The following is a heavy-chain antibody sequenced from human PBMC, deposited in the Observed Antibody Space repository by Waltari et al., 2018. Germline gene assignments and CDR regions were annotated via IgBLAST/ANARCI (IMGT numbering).Heavy chain of an antibody. V-gene: IGHV4-34*01. CDR3: ARGSGYYGSGSYYKLNAFDI. CDR2: INHSGST. CDR1: GGSFSGYY. D-gene: IGHD3-10*01. J-gene: IGHJ3*02. Sequence: QVQLQQWGAGLLKPSETLSLTCAVYGGSFSGYYWSWIRQPPGKGMEWIGEINHSGSTNSNAYIKTRVTISVDTAKKQFSRKLSSVTAADTAVYYCARGSGYYGSGSYYKLNAFDIWGQGTMVTVSS.